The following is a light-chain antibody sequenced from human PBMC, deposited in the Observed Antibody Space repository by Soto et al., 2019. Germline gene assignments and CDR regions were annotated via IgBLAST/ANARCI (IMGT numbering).Light chain of an antibody. J-gene: IGKJ4*01. CDR3: QKYNSAPLT. V-gene: IGKV1-12*01. CDR1: QDIGGR. Sequence: DIQMTQSPSSVSASGGDRITITCRSSQDIGGRLDWSQQKRGKAPQYLXXASSMLQSGVPSRFSGSGSGTEFILTISSLQPEDVATYYCQKYNSAPLTFGGGTKVDIK. CDR2: ASS.